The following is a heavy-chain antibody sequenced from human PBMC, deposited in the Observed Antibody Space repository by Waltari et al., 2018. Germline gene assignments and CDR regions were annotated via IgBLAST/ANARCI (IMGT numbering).Heavy chain of an antibody. Sequence: ESGGGLVQPGGSLRLSCAASGFTFSSYWMTWVRQAPGKGLQWVANIKQDGSEKYFVDSVKGRFTISRDNAKNSLYLQMNSLRAEDTAVYYCARTSGYCSGGSCYPFDYWGQGTLVTVSS. J-gene: IGHJ4*02. CDR1: GFTFSSYW. D-gene: IGHD2-15*01. V-gene: IGHV3-7*01. CDR3: ARTSGYCSGGSCYPFDY. CDR2: IKQDGSEK.